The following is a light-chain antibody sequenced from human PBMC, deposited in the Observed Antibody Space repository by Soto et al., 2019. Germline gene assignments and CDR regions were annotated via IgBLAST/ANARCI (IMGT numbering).Light chain of an antibody. J-gene: IGLJ2*01. V-gene: IGLV2-23*02. CDR3: YSYAGSSTFVV. CDR1: SSDVGSYNL. Sequence: QSALTQPASVSGSPGQSITISCTGTSSDVGSYNLVSWYQQHPGKAPKLMIYEVSERPSGVPNRFSGSKSGNTASLTISGLQAEDEADYYCYSYAGSSTFVVFGGGTKLTVL. CDR2: EVS.